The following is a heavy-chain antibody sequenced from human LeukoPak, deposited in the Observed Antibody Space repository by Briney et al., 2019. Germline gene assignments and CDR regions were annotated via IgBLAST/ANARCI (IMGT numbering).Heavy chain of an antibody. V-gene: IGHV4-39*01. CDR2: IYYSGRT. Sequence: SETLSLTCTVSDDFIRSNNYYWGWVRQPPGKGLEWIGSIYYSGRTYHNPSLKSRVTISVDTSKNQFSLKLSSVTAADTAVYYCHKIRDDAFGIWGQGTMVTVSS. CDR3: HKIRDDAFGI. D-gene: IGHD4-17*01. CDR1: DDFIRSNNYY. J-gene: IGHJ3*02.